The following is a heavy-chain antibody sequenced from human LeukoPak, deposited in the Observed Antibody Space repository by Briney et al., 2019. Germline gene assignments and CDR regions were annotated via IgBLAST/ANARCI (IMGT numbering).Heavy chain of an antibody. CDR1: GLTSFNYN. CDR3: ARARYSSGWYFDY. J-gene: IGHJ4*02. D-gene: IGHD6-19*01. CDR2: ISSSSSTM. Sequence: GGSLRFSFEASGLTSFNYNITWFRRAPGKGRRWVSYISSSSSTMYYADSVKGRFTISRDNAKNSLYLQMNSLRAEDTAVYYCARARYSSGWYFDYWGQGTLVTVSS. V-gene: IGHV3-48*01.